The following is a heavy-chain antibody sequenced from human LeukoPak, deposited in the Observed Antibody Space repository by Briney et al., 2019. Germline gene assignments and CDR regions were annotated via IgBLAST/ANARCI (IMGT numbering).Heavy chain of an antibody. J-gene: IGHJ4*02. CDR2: IWFDGSNK. CDR3: ARVGYSSGWYFDY. Sequence: QAGGSLRLSCAASGFTFSSFGMHWVRQAPGKGLEWVAVIWFDGSNKYYPDSVKGRFTISRDNSKNNLYLQMSSLRAEDTAVYYCARVGYSSGWYFDYWGQGTLVTVSS. V-gene: IGHV3-33*01. CDR1: GFTFSSFG. D-gene: IGHD6-19*01.